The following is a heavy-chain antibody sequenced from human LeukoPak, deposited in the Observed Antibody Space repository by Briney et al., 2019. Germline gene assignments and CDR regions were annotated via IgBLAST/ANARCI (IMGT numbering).Heavy chain of an antibody. CDR2: ISSSGSTI. CDR3: ARGTAMVTYYYGMDV. V-gene: IGHV3-11*01. CDR1: GFTFSDYY. Sequence: PGGSLRLSCAASGFTFSDYYMSWIRQAPGKGLEWVSYISSSGSTIYYADSVKGRFTISRDNAKNSLYLQMNSLRAEDAAVYYCARGTAMVTYYYGMDVWGQGTTVTVSS. D-gene: IGHD5-18*01. J-gene: IGHJ6*02.